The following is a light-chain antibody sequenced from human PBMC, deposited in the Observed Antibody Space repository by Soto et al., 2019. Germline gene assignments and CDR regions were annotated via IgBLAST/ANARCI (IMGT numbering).Light chain of an antibody. J-gene: IGKJ1*01. CDR2: GAS. Sequence: EIVLTQSPATLSVSPGERATLSCRASQSVSSNLAWYQQRPGQAPRLLIYGASTRAPGIPDRFSGSGSVTEFTLTISSLQSEDFAVYYCQQYNNWPRTLGQGTKVDIK. CDR1: QSVSSN. V-gene: IGKV3-15*01. CDR3: QQYNNWPRT.